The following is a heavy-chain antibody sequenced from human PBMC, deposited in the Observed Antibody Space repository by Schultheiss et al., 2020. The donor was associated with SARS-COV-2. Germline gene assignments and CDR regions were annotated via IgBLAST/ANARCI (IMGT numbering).Heavy chain of an antibody. CDR2: ISYDGSNK. CDR3: ARMVVPAASSPVDY. CDR1: GFTFSTYG. Sequence: GESLKISCEVSGFTFSTYGMHWVRQAPGKGLEWVAVISYDGSNKYYADSVRGRFTISRDNSKNRLNLQMNSLRAEDTAVYYCARMVVPAASSPVDYWGQGTLVTVSS. D-gene: IGHD2-2*01. J-gene: IGHJ4*02. V-gene: IGHV3-33*05.